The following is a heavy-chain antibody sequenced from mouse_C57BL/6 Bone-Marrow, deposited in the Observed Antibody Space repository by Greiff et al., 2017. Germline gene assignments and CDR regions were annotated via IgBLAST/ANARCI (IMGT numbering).Heavy chain of an antibody. V-gene: IGHV1-76*01. CDR2: IYPGSGNT. Sequence: VNVVESGAELVRPGASVKLSCKASGYTFTDYYINWVKQRPGQGLEWIARIYPGSGNTYYNEKFKGKATLTAEKSSSTAYMQLSSLTSEDSAVYFCARGGWYFDVWGTGTTVTVSS. CDR1: GYTFTDYY. J-gene: IGHJ1*03. CDR3: ARGGWYFDV.